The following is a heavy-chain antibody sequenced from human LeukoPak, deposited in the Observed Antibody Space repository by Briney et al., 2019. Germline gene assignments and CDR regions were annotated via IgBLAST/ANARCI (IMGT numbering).Heavy chain of an antibody. V-gene: IGHV3-23*01. CDR3: ASSLLTRGRGPSDY. Sequence: GGSLRLSCAASGFTFSSYAMSCVRQTPGKGLEWVSAISGSGGSTYYADSVKGRFTISRDNSKNTLFLQVNSLRAEDTAFYYCASSLLTRGRGPSDYWGQGTLVTVSS. CDR2: ISGSGGST. D-gene: IGHD3-16*01. J-gene: IGHJ4*02. CDR1: GFTFSSYA.